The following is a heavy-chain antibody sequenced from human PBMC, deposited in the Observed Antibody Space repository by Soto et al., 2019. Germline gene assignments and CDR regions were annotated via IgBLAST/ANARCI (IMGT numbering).Heavy chain of an antibody. D-gene: IGHD7-27*01. CDR2: VYHSGST. V-gene: IGHV4-31*03. J-gene: IGHJ4*03. CDR3: ARDTGLAPTVWGY. Sequence: CLTCSVSGDSIRGGGHYWNWIRQFPGKGLEWIGYVYHSGSTHYNPSLRGRLTISIDTSKNQFSLRLISVTAADTALYYCARDTGLAPTVWGYWGHGTQVTVSS. CDR1: GDSIRGGGHY.